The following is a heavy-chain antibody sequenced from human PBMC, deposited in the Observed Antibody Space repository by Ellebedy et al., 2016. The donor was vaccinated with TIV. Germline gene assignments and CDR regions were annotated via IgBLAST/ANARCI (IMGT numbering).Heavy chain of an antibody. Sequence: GESLKISCAASGFTFSSYGMHWVRQAPGKGLEWVAVIWYDGTNKYYADSGKGRFTISRDNSQNALYLQMNSLRAEDTAIYYCVKNMKPGSAYYYDWGQGALVTVSS. CDR1: GFTFSSYG. CDR2: IWYDGTNK. J-gene: IGHJ4*02. V-gene: IGHV3-33*06. D-gene: IGHD3-22*01. CDR3: VKNMKPGSAYYYD.